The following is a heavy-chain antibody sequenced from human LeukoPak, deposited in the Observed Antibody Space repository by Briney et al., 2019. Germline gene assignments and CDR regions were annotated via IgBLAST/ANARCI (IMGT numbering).Heavy chain of an antibody. CDR2: INHSGST. CDR1: GGSFSGYY. D-gene: IGHD6-25*01. J-gene: IGHJ6*03. CDR3: ARAPRQRYCYYYYMEV. V-gene: IGHV4-34*01. Sequence: SETLSLTCAVYGGSFSGYYWSWIRQPPGKGLEWIGEINHSGSTNYNPPLKRRVTISVDTSKNQFSLKLSSVTAADTAVYYCARAPRQRYCYYYYMEVWGKGTTVTVSS.